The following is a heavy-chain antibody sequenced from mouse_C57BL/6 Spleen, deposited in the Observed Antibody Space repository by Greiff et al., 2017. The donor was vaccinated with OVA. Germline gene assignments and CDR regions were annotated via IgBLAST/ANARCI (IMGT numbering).Heavy chain of an antibody. D-gene: IGHD2-1*01. Sequence: QVQLQQSDAELVKPGASVKISCKVSGYTFTDHTIHWMKQRPEQGLEWIGYIYPRDGSTKYNEKFKGKATLTVDTSSSTAYMQLNSLTSEGSAVYFCAREWGIYYGNSYFDYWGQGTTLTVAS. CDR3: AREWGIYYGNSYFDY. CDR2: IYPRDGST. V-gene: IGHV1-78*01. CDR1: GYTFTDHT. J-gene: IGHJ2*01.